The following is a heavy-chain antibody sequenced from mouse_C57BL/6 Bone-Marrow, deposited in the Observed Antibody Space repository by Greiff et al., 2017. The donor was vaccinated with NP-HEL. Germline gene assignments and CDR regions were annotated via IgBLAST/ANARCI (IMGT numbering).Heavy chain of an antibody. J-gene: IGHJ1*03. CDR2: ISSGGDYI. D-gene: IGHD1-1*01. CDR3: TRDRVYYGSSWSYWYFDV. Sequence: EVHLVESGEGLVKPGGSLKLSCAASGFTFSSYAMSWVRQTPEKRLEWVAYISSGGDYIYYADTVKGRVTISRDNARNTLYLQMSSLKSEDTAMYYCTRDRVYYGSSWSYWYFDVWGTGTTVTVSS. V-gene: IGHV5-9-1*02. CDR1: GFTFSSYA.